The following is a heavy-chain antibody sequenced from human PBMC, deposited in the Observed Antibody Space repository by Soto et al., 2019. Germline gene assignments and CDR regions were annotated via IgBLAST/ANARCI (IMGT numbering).Heavy chain of an antibody. D-gene: IGHD1-26*01. J-gene: IGHJ4*01. CDR1: GFTFSSYA. Sequence: QVQLVESGGGVVQPGRSLRLSCAASGFTFSSYAMHWVRQAPGKGLEWVAVISYDGSNKYYADSVQGRFTISRDNSKNTLYLQMNSLRAEDTAVYYCGRDLLDGLDPVGATDYWGQGTLVTVSS. V-gene: IGHV3-30-3*01. CDR2: ISYDGSNK. CDR3: GRDLLDGLDPVGATDY.